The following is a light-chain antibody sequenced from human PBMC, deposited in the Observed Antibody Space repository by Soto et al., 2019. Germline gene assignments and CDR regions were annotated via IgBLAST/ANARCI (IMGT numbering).Light chain of an antibody. CDR3: QQYGSSPIT. CDR2: GAS. Sequence: EIVLTQSPGTLSLSPGERVTLSCGASQSVSSSYLAWCQQKPGQAPRLLIHGASSRATGIPDRISGSGSGTDFTLTISRLEPEDFAVYYCQQYGSSPITFGQGTRLEIK. V-gene: IGKV3-20*01. CDR1: QSVSSSY. J-gene: IGKJ5*01.